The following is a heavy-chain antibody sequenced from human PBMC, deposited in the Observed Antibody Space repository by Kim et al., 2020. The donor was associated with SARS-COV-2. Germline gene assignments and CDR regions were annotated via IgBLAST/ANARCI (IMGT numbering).Heavy chain of an antibody. D-gene: IGHD3-22*01. CDR1: GYTFTGYY. J-gene: IGHJ3*02. CDR3: ARDPHYYDSSIYYYTHDAFDI. Sequence: ASVKVSCKASGYTFTGYYMHWVRQAPGQGLEWMGWINPNSGGTNYAQKFQGRVTMTRDTSISTAYMELSRLRSDDTAVYYCARDPHYYDSSIYYYTHDAFDIWGQGTMVTVSS. V-gene: IGHV1-2*02. CDR2: INPNSGGT.